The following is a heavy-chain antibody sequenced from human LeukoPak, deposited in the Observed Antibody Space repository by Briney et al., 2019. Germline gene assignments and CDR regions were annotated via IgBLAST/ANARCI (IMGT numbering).Heavy chain of an antibody. CDR1: GFTFDDYA. V-gene: IGHV3-9*03. J-gene: IGHJ4*02. CDR2: ISWNSGSI. D-gene: IGHD4-23*01. CDR3: AKATGGGNTNSFDY. Sequence: SRSLRLSCAASGFTFDDYAMHWVRQAPGKGLEWVSGISWNSGSIGYADSVKGRFTISRDNAKNSLYLQMNSLRAEDMALYYCAKATGGGNTNSFDYWGLGTLVTVSS.